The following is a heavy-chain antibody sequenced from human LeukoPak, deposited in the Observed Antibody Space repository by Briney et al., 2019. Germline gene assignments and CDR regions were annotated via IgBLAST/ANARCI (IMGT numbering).Heavy chain of an antibody. CDR2: INHSEST. Sequence: MSSQTLSLTCAVYGGSFSGYYWSWIRQPPGKGREWIGEINHSESTNYNPSLKSRVTISVDTTKHQFSLKLSSVTAADTAVYYCARGIKQLVPYYYYMDVWGKGTTVTVSS. D-gene: IGHD6-6*01. CDR1: GGSFSGYY. V-gene: IGHV4-34*01. CDR3: ARGIKQLVPYYYYMDV. J-gene: IGHJ6*03.